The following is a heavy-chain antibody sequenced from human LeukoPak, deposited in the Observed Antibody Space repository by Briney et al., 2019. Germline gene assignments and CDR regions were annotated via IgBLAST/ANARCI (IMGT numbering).Heavy chain of an antibody. Sequence: GGSLRLSCAASGFTFSSYSMNWVRQAPGKGLEWVSSISSSSSYIYYADSVKGRFTISRDNSKNTLYLQMNSLRAEDAAVYYCAKDVPEHSSVLLQDYWGFDYWGQGTLVTVSS. CDR1: GFTFSSYS. D-gene: IGHD6-19*01. J-gene: IGHJ4*02. CDR3: AKDVPEHSSVLLQDYWGFDY. CDR2: ISSSSSYI. V-gene: IGHV3-21*01.